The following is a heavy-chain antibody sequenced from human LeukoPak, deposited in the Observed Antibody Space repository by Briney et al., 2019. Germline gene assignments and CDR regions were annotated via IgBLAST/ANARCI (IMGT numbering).Heavy chain of an antibody. CDR3: TRDEDEELVRDY. CDR1: GFTFSSYS. CDR2: ISSTSTYI. D-gene: IGHD6-13*01. Sequence: PGGSLRLSCAASGFTFSSYSMNRVRQAPGKGLEWVSSISSTSTYIYYADSVKGRFTVSRDNAKKSLYLQMNSLRADDTAVYYCTRDEDEELVRDYWGQGTLVTVSS. V-gene: IGHV3-21*01. J-gene: IGHJ4*02.